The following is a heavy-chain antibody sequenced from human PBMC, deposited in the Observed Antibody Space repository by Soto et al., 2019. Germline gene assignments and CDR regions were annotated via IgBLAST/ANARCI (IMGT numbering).Heavy chain of an antibody. J-gene: IGHJ4*02. CDR1: GDSVTSVNYF. CDR2: ISNSGIS. D-gene: IGHD3-3*01. Sequence: PSETLSLTCAVSGDSVTSVNYFWTWIRQPPGGGLEWIGYISNSGISKYNPSLKSRVAMSQDTSKNQFSLNLHSVTAADTAVYFCARGEANSYYAYQFDTWGQGALVTVSS. CDR3: ARGEANSYYAYQFDT. V-gene: IGHV4-61*01.